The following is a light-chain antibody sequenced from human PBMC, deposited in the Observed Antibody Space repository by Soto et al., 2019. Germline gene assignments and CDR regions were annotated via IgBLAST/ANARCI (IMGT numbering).Light chain of an antibody. J-gene: IGKJ5*01. Sequence: ESVLTKSPSTLSVSPGERATLSCRASQSVSSYLAWYQQKPGQAPRLLIYGASTRATGIPARFSGSGSGTEFTLSISSLQSEDFAVYYCQQYNNLPPITFGQGTRLEIK. V-gene: IGKV3D-15*01. CDR2: GAS. CDR1: QSVSSY. CDR3: QQYNNLPPIT.